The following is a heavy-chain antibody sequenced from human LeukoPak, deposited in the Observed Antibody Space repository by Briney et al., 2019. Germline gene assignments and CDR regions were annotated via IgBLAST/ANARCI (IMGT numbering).Heavy chain of an antibody. CDR1: GFTFDDYA. D-gene: IGHD6-19*01. J-gene: IGHJ4*02. CDR2: ISWDGGST. Sequence: GGSLRLSCAASGFTFDDYAMHWVRQAPGKGPEWVSLISWDGGSTYYADSVKGRFTISRDNSKNSLYLQMNSLRAEDTALYYCAKVAGTSRVVSYFDYWGQGTLVTVSS. CDR3: AKVAGTSRVVSYFDY. V-gene: IGHV3-43D*03.